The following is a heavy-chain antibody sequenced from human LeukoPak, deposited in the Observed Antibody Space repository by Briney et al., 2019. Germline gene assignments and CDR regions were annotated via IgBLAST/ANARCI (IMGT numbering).Heavy chain of an antibody. D-gene: IGHD3-10*01. Sequence: GGSLRLSCAASGFTFSSYEMNWVRQAPGKGLEWVSYISSSGSTIYYADSVKGRFTISRDNAKNSLYLQMNSLRAEDTAVYYCARAVVLWFGCFDYWGQGTLVTVSS. CDR3: ARAVVLWFGCFDY. J-gene: IGHJ4*02. CDR1: GFTFSSYE. CDR2: ISSSGSTI. V-gene: IGHV3-48*03.